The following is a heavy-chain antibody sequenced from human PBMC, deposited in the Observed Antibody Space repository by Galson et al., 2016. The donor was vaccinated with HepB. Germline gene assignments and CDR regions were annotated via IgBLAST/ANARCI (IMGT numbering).Heavy chain of an antibody. CDR3: ARDPAGYQ. CDR1: GFTFSSSP. J-gene: IGHJ4*02. D-gene: IGHD2-15*01. V-gene: IGHV3-23*01. Sequence: SLRLSCAASGFTFSSSPMSWVRQAPGKGLEWVSSITGSGDSTYHAESAKGRFTISRDNSKNTLFLQMNSLRAEDTAVYYCARDPAGYQWGQGTLVSVSS. CDR2: ITGSGDST.